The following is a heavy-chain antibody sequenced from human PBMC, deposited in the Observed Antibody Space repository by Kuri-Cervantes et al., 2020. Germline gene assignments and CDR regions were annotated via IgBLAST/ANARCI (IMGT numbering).Heavy chain of an antibody. V-gene: IGHV3-48*01. CDR2: ISSSSSTI. Sequence: GGSLRLSCAASGFTFSSYSMNWVRQAPGKGLEWVSYISSSSSTIYYADSVKGRFTISRDNAKNSLYLQMNSLRIEDTGMYFCSIDQSSTGWYHLDHWGQGTLVTVSS. CDR3: SIDQSSTGWYHLDH. D-gene: IGHD6-19*01. J-gene: IGHJ4*02. CDR1: GFTFSSYS.